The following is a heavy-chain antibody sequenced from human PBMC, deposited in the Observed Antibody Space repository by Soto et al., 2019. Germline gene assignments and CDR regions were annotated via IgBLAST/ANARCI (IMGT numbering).Heavy chain of an antibody. CDR2: INHSGST. Sequence: PSETLSLTCALYCTSFNGYYWSWIHQPARKGLEWIGEINHSGSTKYNQSIKSRVNISVDTSKNKFSLKLSSVTAADTAVYYCARVGTVGTNYHPYDYWGQGTLVTVS. D-gene: IGHD6-13*01. CDR3: ARVGTVGTNYHPYDY. V-gene: IGHV4-34*01. CDR1: CTSFNGYY. J-gene: IGHJ4*02.